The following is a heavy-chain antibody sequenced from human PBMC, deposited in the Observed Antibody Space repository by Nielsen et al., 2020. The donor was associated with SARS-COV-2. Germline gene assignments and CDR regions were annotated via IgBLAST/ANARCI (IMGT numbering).Heavy chain of an antibody. Sequence: ASVKVSCKASGDTFPIDNIHWLRQAPGQGLEWIGIINLSAGSTDSAQKFKGRVTMTRDTSASTVYLALTSLKSEDTAVYYCATPITVDYFDYWGQRTLVTVSS. V-gene: IGHV1-46*01. CDR3: ATPITVDYFDY. CDR1: GDTFPIDN. CDR2: INLSAGST. J-gene: IGHJ4*02.